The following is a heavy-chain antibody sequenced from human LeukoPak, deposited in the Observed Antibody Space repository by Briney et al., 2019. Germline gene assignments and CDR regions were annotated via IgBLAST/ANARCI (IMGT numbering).Heavy chain of an antibody. D-gene: IGHD2-2*01. CDR1: GGSFSGYY. CDR3: ARARRVYCSSTSCYAYYHYGMDV. Sequence: SETLSLTCAVYGGSFSGYYWSWIRQPPGKGLEWIGEINYGGSTNYNPSLKSRVTISVDTSKNQFSLKLSSVTAADTAVYYCARARRVYCSSTSCYAYYHYGMDVWGQGTTVSVSS. J-gene: IGHJ6*02. V-gene: IGHV4-34*01. CDR2: INYGGST.